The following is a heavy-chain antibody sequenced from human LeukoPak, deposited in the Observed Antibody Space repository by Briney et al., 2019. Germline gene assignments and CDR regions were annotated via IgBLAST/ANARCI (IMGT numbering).Heavy chain of an antibody. CDR1: GYTFTGYY. D-gene: IGHD6-19*01. CDR2: INPNSGGT. Sequence: GASVKVSCKASGYTFTGYYMHWVRQAPGQGLEWMGRINPNSGGTNYAQKLQGRVTMTTDTSTSTAYMELRSLRSDDTAVYYCARDLGYLAVAGFDYWGQGTLVTVSS. CDR3: ARDLGYLAVAGFDY. V-gene: IGHV1-2*06. J-gene: IGHJ4*02.